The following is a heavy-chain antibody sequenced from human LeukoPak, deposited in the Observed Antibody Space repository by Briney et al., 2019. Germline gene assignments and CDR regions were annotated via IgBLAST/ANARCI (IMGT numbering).Heavy chain of an antibody. CDR2: INPNSGGT. V-gene: IGHV1-2*02. CDR3: ARKGVGTYYYYMDV. CDR1: GYTFTGYY. D-gene: IGHD2-21*02. Sequence: GASVKVSCKASGYTFTGYYMHWVRQAPGQGLEWMGWINPNSGGTNYAQKFQGRVTMTRDTSISTAYMELSRLRSDDTAVYYCARKGVGTYYYYMDVWGKGTTVTISS. J-gene: IGHJ6*03.